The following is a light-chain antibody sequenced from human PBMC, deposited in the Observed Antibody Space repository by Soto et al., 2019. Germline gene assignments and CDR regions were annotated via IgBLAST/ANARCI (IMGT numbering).Light chain of an antibody. V-gene: IGKV1-39*01. CDR1: QNISTY. CDR2: AAS. J-gene: IGKJ3*01. Sequence: DIQMTQSPSSLSASVGDRVTISCRASQNISTYLNWYQQKPGKAPKFLIYAASSLHSGVPSRFSGSGSGTDFTLTISSLQPEDFATYYCQESYRTPFTFGPGTKVDVK. CDR3: QESYRTPFT.